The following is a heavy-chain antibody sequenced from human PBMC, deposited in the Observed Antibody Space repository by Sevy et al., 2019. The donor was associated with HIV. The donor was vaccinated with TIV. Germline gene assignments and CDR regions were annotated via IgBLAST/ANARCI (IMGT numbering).Heavy chain of an antibody. CDR1: GYTLSEVS. Sequence: ASVKVSCKVPGYTLSEVSMHWVRQAPAKGLEWMGGFVPEDGEIVYAQKFQGRVTVAEDTLTDTAYLKVTNLRSEDTATYFCVIGDTPRLTGSGTRLKDQSLNYFHFWGQGTLVTVSS. CDR2: FVPEDGEI. CDR3: VIGDTPRLTGSGTRLKDQSLNYFHF. V-gene: IGHV1-24*01. J-gene: IGHJ4*02. D-gene: IGHD2-2*01.